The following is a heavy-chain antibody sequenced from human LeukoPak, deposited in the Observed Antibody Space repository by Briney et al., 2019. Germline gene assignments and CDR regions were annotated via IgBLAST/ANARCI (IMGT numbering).Heavy chain of an antibody. V-gene: IGHV1-18*01. CDR1: GYTFTNYG. CDR2: ISAYNGNP. J-gene: IGHJ4*02. D-gene: IGHD4-23*01. Sequence: GASVTVSCKASGYTFTNYGISWVRQAPGQGLEWVGWISAYNGNPNYAQNLQGRVTVTTDTSTSTAYMELRSLRSDDTAVYYCARDGGSDLFDYWGQGTLVTVSS. CDR3: ARDGGSDLFDY.